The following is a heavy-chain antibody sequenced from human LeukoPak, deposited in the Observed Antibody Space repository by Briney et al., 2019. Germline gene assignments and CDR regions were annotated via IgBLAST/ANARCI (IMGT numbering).Heavy chain of an antibody. D-gene: IGHD4-11*01. V-gene: IGHV4-38-2*02. CDR1: GDSINSDYF. J-gene: IGHJ4*02. CDR3: ARATTDGDY. Sequence: SETLSLTCNLSGDSINSDYFWGWVRQPPGKGLEWIGSIYHSGSTYYNPSLKSRVTISVDTSKNQFSLKLSSVTAADTAVYYCARATTDGDYWGQGTLVTVSS. CDR2: IYHSGST.